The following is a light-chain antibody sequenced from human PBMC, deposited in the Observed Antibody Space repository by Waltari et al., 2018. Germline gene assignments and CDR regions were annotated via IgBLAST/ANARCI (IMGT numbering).Light chain of an antibody. CDR2: DSS. CDR3: WLAYTGGIVV. V-gene: IGLV7-46*01. CDR1: TVAVTSGTY. J-gene: IGLJ2*01. Sequence: QAVVSHEPSLTVSPGGTVKLTCGSSTVAVTSGTYPYWLQQKPGQAPRTLIYDSSIKQSWTPARFAASLVGGKAVLTLSGAQAEDEAKYYCWLAYTGGIVVFGGGTELAVL.